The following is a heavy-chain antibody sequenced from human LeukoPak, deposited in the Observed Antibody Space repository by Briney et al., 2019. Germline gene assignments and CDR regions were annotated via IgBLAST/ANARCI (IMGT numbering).Heavy chain of an antibody. CDR2: IYSGGST. J-gene: IGHJ4*02. D-gene: IGHD3-10*01. CDR1: GFXVSSNY. CDR3: ARGQGLWFGVN. V-gene: IGHV3-53*01. Sequence: PGGSLRLSCAASGFXVSSNYMSWVRQAPGKGLEWVSVIYSGGSTYYADSVKGRFTISRDHSKDTLYLQMNSLRAEDTAVYYCARGQGLWFGVNWGQGTLVTVSS.